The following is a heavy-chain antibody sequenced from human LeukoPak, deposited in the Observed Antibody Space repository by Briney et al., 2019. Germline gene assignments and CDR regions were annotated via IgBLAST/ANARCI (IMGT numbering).Heavy chain of an antibody. CDR1: GFSVSSNY. Sequence: GGSLRLSCAASGFSVSSNYMSWVRQAPGKGLEWVAVIWYDGSNKYYADSVKGRFTISRDNSKNTLYLQMNSLRAEDTAVYYCARPYPYDFWSGYSTGAFDIWGQGTMVTVSS. CDR3: ARPYPYDFWSGYSTGAFDI. V-gene: IGHV3-33*08. D-gene: IGHD3-3*01. CDR2: IWYDGSNK. J-gene: IGHJ3*02.